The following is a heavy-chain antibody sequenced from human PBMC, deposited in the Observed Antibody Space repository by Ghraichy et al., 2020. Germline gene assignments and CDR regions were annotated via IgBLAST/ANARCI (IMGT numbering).Heavy chain of an antibody. CDR3: ARSSSTDYYYYGMDV. CDR1: GFTFSSYS. J-gene: IGHJ6*02. Sequence: GGSLRLSCAASGFTFSSYSMNWVRQAPGKGLEWVSYISSSSSTIYYADSVKGRFTISRDNAKNSLYLQMNSLRDEDTAVYYCARSSSTDYYYYGMDVWGQGTTVTVSS. CDR2: ISSSSSTI. V-gene: IGHV3-48*02. D-gene: IGHD6-13*01.